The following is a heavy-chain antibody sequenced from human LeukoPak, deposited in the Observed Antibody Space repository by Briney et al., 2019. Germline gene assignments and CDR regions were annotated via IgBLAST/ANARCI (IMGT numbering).Heavy chain of an antibody. CDR2: INPNSGGT. CDR3: ARGRIMITFGGVADAFDI. Sequence: GASVKVSCKASGYTFAGYYMPWVRQAPGQGLEWMGWINPNSGGTNYAQKFQGRVTMTRDTSISTAYMELSRLRSDDTAVYYCARGRIMITFGGVADAFDIWGQGTMATVSS. V-gene: IGHV1-2*02. D-gene: IGHD3-16*01. CDR1: GYTFAGYY. J-gene: IGHJ3*02.